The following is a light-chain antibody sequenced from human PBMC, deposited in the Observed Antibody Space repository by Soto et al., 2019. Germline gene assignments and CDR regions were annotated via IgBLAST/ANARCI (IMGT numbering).Light chain of an antibody. CDR3: QQYGSSTYT. J-gene: IGKJ2*01. V-gene: IGKV3-20*01. Sequence: EIVLTQSPGSLSLSPRERATLSCRASQSVTSSHLAWYQQKPGQAPRLLIYGASRRATGIPDRFSGSGSGTDFTLTISRLEPEDSAMYYCQQYGSSTYTVGQGTKVDSK. CDR1: QSVTSSH. CDR2: GAS.